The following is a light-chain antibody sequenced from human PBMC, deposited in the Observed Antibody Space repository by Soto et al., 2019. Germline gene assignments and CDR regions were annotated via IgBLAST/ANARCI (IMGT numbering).Light chain of an antibody. V-gene: IGLV2-8*01. CDR2: EVS. CDR3: SSHGGANNFYV. J-gene: IGLJ1*01. CDR1: SSDIGAYDY. Sequence: QSALTQPASVSGSPGQSITIPCTGTSSDIGAYDYVSWYQQHPGKVPKLMIYEVSKRPSGVPDRFSASKSGNTASLTVSGLQAEDEADYYCSSHGGANNFYVFGTGTKVTVL.